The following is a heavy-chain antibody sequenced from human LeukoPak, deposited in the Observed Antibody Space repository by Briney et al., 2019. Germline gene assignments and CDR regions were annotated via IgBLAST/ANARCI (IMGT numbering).Heavy chain of an antibody. CDR3: AKSRGYGFGIFDY. Sequence: GGSLRLSCAASGFTFSSYAMSWVRQAPGKGLEWVSAISGSGGSTYYADSVKGRSTISRDNSKNTLYLQMNSLRAEDTAVYYCAKSRGYGFGIFDYWGQGTLVTVSS. CDR2: ISGSGGST. V-gene: IGHV3-23*01. J-gene: IGHJ4*02. CDR1: GFTFSSYA. D-gene: IGHD2-15*01.